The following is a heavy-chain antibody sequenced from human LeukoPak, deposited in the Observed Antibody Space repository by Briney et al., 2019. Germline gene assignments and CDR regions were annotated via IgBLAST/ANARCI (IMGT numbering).Heavy chain of an antibody. D-gene: IGHD2-8*01. J-gene: IGHJ4*02. CDR3: VADWVGYCTNGVCPNFDY. V-gene: IGHV1-58*01. CDR1: GFTFTSSA. CDR2: IVVGSGNT. Sequence: SVKVSCKASGFTFTSSAVQWVRQARGQRLEWIGWIVVGSGNTNYAQKFQERVTITRDMSTSTAYMELSSLRSEDTAVYYCVADWVGYCTNGVCPNFDYWGQGTLVTVSS.